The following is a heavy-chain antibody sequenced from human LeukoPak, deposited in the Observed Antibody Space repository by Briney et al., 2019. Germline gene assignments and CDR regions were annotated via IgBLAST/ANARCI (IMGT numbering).Heavy chain of an antibody. CDR2: IYHSGST. CDR3: ARQAYDSSGYYSEDY. V-gene: IGHV4-38-2*01. J-gene: IGHJ4*02. D-gene: IGHD3-22*01. Sequence: SETLSLTCAVSGYSIRSGYYWGWMRQPPGKGLEWIGSIYHSGSTHYNPSLKSRVTISVDTSKNQFSLKLSSVTAADTAVYYCARQAYDSSGYYSEDYWGQGTLVTVSS. CDR1: GYSIRSGYY.